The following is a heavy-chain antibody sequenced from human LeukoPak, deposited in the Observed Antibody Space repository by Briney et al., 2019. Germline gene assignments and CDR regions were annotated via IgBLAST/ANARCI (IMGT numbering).Heavy chain of an antibody. J-gene: IGHJ4*02. CDR1: GFIFNKAW. CDR2: IKSNNDGGTT. CDR3: TPVMVEDRGF. V-gene: IGHV3-15*01. Sequence: GGSLRLSCAASGFIFNKAWMNWVRQAPGKGPEWIGRIKSNNDGGTTDYASPVEGRFIISRDDSKNTIYLQMNRLIIDDTAIYYCTPVMVEDRGFWGQGTLVTVSS. D-gene: IGHD2-21*01.